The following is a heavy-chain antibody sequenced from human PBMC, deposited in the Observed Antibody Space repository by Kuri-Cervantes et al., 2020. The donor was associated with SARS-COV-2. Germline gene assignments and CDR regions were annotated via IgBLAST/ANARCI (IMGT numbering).Heavy chain of an antibody. Sequence: GESLKISCAVSGFASSNSAMSWVRQAPGKGLEWVASIDSSSYYIYHADSVKGRLTISRDNAKTSLYLQMNSLKPEDTAVYYCAREEGGELCEAFDYWGQGALVTDSS. D-gene: IGHD1-7*01. CDR2: IDSSSYYI. V-gene: IGHV3-21*01. CDR3: AREEGGELCEAFDY. CDR1: GFASSNSA. J-gene: IGHJ4*02.